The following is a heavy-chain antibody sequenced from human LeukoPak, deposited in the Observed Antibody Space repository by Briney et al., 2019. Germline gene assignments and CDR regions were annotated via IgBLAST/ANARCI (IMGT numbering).Heavy chain of an antibody. J-gene: IGHJ3*02. V-gene: IGHV4-30-4*08. Sequence: PSETLSLTCTVSGGSISSGDYYWSWIRQPPGKGLEWIGYIYYSGSTYYNPSLKSRVTISVDTSKNQFSLKLSSVTAADTAVYYCAREIFGVARKDAFDIWGQGTMVTVSS. D-gene: IGHD3-3*01. CDR3: AREIFGVARKDAFDI. CDR1: GGSISSGDYY. CDR2: IYYSGST.